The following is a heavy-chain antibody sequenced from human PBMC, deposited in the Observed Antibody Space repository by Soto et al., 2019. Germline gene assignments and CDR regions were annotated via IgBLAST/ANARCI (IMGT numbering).Heavy chain of an antibody. CDR1: GFNFTSSA. CDR3: AAALHDYGDYVGFYFDY. Sequence: QMQLVQSGPEVKKPGTSVKVSCKASGFNFTSSAVQWLRQARGQRLELIGWIVVGSGNTNYAQKFQERVTITRDMSTSTAYMELSSLRSEDTAVYYCAAALHDYGDYVGFYFDYWGQGTLVTVSS. CDR2: IVVGSGNT. D-gene: IGHD4-17*01. J-gene: IGHJ4*02. V-gene: IGHV1-58*01.